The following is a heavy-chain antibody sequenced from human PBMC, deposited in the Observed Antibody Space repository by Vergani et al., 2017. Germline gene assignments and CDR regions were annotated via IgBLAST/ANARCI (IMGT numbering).Heavy chain of an antibody. V-gene: IGHV3-23*01. CDR1: GFTFNHYA. CDR2: ISGSGGST. J-gene: IGHJ4*01. Sequence: EVQLLESGGDLVQPGGSLRLSCAASGFTFNHYAMNWVRQAPGKGLEWVSGISGSGGSTYYADSVKGRVTISRDNSKNTLYLQMNSLRVEDTAVYYCARAYGRYDWFDYWGQRTLVTVSS. CDR3: ARAYGRYDWFDY. D-gene: IGHD1-20*01.